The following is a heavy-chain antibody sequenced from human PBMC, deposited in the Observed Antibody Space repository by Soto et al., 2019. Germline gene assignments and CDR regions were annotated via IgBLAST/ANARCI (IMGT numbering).Heavy chain of an antibody. CDR1: GGCISSYY. D-gene: IGHD4-17*01. CDR3: ARDYGGSFDY. J-gene: IGHJ4*02. Sequence: PSETLSLTCTVSGGCISSYYWSWIRQPPGKGLEWIGYIYYSGSTNYNPSLKSRVTISVDTSKNQFSLKLSSVTAADTAVYYCARDYGGSFDYWGQGTLVTVSS. CDR2: IYYSGST. V-gene: IGHV4-59*01.